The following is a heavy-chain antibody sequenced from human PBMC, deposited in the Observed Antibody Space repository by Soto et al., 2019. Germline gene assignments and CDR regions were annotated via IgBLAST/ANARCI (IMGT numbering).Heavy chain of an antibody. Sequence: QVQLQASGPGLVKPSETLSLNCTVSGGSISSFYWSWIRQSPGQGLEWIGYIYYTGITVYNPSLKRRVTISLDTSKTQFSLKLSSVTAADTAVYYCARVMYGSGSYLHTFDYWGQGTLVTVSS. CDR3: ARVMYGSGSYLHTFDY. J-gene: IGHJ4*02. CDR2: IYYTGIT. CDR1: GGSISSFY. V-gene: IGHV4-59*01. D-gene: IGHD3-10*01.